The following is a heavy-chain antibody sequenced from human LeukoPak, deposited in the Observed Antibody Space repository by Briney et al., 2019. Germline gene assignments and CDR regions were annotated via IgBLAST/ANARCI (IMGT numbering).Heavy chain of an antibody. CDR1: GFTFSSYS. CDR3: AELGITMIGGV. J-gene: IGHJ6*04. CDR2: ISSSSSSI. V-gene: IGHV3-21*01. D-gene: IGHD3-10*02. Sequence: GGSLRLSCAASGFTFSSYSMNWVRQAPGKGLEWVSSISSSSSSIYYSDSVKGRFTISRDNAKNSLYLQMNSLRAEDTAVYYCAELGITMIGGVWGKGTTVTISS.